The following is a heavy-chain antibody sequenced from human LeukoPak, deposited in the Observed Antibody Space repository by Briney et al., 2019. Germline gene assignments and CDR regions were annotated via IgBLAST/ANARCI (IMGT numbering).Heavy chain of an antibody. CDR1: GYTFTSYY. D-gene: IGHD6-19*01. CDR2: INPSGGRT. V-gene: IGHV1-46*01. CDR3: ARDVPYSSGWSYYYYYGMDV. Sequence: ASVKVSCTASGYTFTSYYMHWVRQAPGQGLEWMGIINPSGGRTSYAQKFQGRVTMTRDTSTSTVYMELSSLRSEDTAVYYCARDVPYSSGWSYYYYYGMDVWGQGTTVTVSS. J-gene: IGHJ6*02.